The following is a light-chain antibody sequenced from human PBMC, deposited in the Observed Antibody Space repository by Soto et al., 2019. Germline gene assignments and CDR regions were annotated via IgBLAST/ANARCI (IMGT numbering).Light chain of an antibody. CDR3: NSYASGNARV. Sequence: QSALTQPASVSGSPGQSITISSTGTSSDIGDYDYVSWYQQHPGKAPKLLISEVSNRPSGVSNRFSGSKSGNTASLTISGLQAEDEADYYCNSYASGNARVFGTGTKLTVL. CDR1: SSDIGDYDY. V-gene: IGLV2-14*01. J-gene: IGLJ1*01. CDR2: EVS.